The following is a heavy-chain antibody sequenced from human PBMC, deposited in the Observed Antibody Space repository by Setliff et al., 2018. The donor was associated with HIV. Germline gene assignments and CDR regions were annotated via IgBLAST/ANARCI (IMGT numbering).Heavy chain of an antibody. CDR2: MSGNNGNT. CDR1: GYSLANYA. Sequence: ASVKVSCKASGYSLANYAISWVRQVPGRGLEWMGWMSGNNGNTKSAPKVQGRLTLATDISTGTAYMELMSLTSDDTAVYYCARDGFYYGPGGFHNGGLDYWGQGTPVTSPQ. CDR3: ARDGFYYGPGGFHNGGLDY. V-gene: IGHV1-18*04. D-gene: IGHD3-10*01. J-gene: IGHJ4*02.